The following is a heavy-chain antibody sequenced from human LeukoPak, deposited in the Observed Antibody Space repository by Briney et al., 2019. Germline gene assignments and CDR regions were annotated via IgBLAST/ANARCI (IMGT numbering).Heavy chain of an antibody. J-gene: IGHJ3*02. CDR1: GYIFTSYW. Sequence: GESLKISCQGSGYIFTSYWTAWVRQMPGKGLEWMGIIFPGDSDTRYSPSFQGHVTISADKSINTAYLQWSSLKASDTAMYYCAKLTTVVTPRAFDIWGLGTLVTVSS. CDR2: IFPGDSDT. CDR3: AKLTTVVTPRAFDI. V-gene: IGHV5-51*01. D-gene: IGHD4-23*01.